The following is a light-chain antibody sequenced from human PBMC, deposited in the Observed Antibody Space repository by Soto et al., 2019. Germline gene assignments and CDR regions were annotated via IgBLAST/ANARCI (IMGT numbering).Light chain of an antibody. CDR3: SSYTSSSTPYYV. Sequence: QSVLTQPASVSGSPGQSITISCTGTSSDVGGYNYVSWYQQHPGKAPKLMIYDVSNRPSRVSNRFSGSKSGNTASLTISGLQAEDEADYYCSSYTSSSTPYYVFGTGTQLTVL. CDR2: DVS. CDR1: SSDVGGYNY. J-gene: IGLJ1*01. V-gene: IGLV2-14*01.